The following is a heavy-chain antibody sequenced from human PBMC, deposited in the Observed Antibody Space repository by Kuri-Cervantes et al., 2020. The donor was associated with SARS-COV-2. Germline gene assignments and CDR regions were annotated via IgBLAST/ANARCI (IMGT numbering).Heavy chain of an antibody. J-gene: IGHJ5*02. CDR3: ARDISRELPPSGGFDP. D-gene: IGHD1-26*01. CDR1: GFTFSSYG. V-gene: IGHV3-33*01. CDR2: IWYDGSNK. Sequence: GESLKISCAASGFTFSSYGMHWVRQAPGKGLEWVAVIWYDGSNKYYADSVKGRFTISRDNSKNTLYLQMNSLRAEDTAVYYCARDISRELPPSGGFDPWGHGTLVTVSS.